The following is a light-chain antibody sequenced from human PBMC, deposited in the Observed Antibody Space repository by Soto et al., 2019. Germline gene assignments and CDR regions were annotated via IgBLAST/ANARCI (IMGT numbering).Light chain of an antibody. J-gene: IGKJ1*01. CDR3: MQPLQSWT. V-gene: IGKV1-5*03. CDR1: QTISSW. Sequence: DIQMTQSPSTLSGSVGDRVTITCRTSQTISSWLAWYQQKPGKAPKLLIYKASTLKSGVPSRFSGSGSGTEFTLKISRVEAEDVGVYYCMQPLQSWTFGQGTKVDIK. CDR2: KAS.